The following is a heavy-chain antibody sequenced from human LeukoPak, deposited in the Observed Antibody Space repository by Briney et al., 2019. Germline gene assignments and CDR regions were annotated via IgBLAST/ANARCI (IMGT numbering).Heavy chain of an antibody. J-gene: IGHJ3*02. CDR2: IIPIFGTA. Sequence: SVKVSCKASGGTFSSYAISWVRQAPGQGLEWMGGIIPIFGTANYAQKFQGRVTITADESTSTAYMELSSLRSEDTAVYYCASDSYGDSPRGAFDIWGQGTMVTVSS. D-gene: IGHD4-17*01. CDR1: GGTFSSYA. CDR3: ASDSYGDSPRGAFDI. V-gene: IGHV1-69*01.